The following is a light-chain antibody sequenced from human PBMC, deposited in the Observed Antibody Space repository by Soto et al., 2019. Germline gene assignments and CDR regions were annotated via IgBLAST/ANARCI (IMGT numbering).Light chain of an antibody. V-gene: IGKV4-1*01. CDR1: QSVLYSSNNKNY. CDR3: QHYESTPPT. Sequence: DIVMTQSPDSLAVSLGERATINCKSSQSVLYSSNNKNYLAWYQQRPGQPPKLLIYWASTRESGVPDRFSGSGSGTDFTLTITSLQAEDVAVYYCQHYESTPPTFGQGTKVEIK. CDR2: WAS. J-gene: IGKJ2*01.